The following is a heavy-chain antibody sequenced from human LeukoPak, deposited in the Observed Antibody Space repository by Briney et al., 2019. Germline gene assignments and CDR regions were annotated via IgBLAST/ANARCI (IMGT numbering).Heavy chain of an antibody. CDR1: GVSISSYY. D-gene: IGHD3-9*01. Sequence: SETLSLTCCVSGVSISSYYWSWFRQPPRKGLALIGILYYNEKPNYNPSLRSRFIISMDKSTNQFSLNMNSVTAADTAVYYCARHKYDYDTFAGYYTVWWFDPWGPGTLVIVSS. J-gene: IGHJ5*02. CDR2: LYYNEKP. V-gene: IGHV4-59*08. CDR3: ARHKYDYDTFAGYYTVWWFDP.